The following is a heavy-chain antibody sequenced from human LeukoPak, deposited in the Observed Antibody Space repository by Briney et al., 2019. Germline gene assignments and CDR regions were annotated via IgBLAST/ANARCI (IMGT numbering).Heavy chain of an antibody. D-gene: IGHD5-18*01. Sequence: ASVKVSCKASGGTFSSYAISWVRQAPGQRLEWMGGIIPIFGTANYAQKFQGTVTITTDESTNTAYMELSSLRSEDTAVYYCARSDTAMVNLFDYWGQGTLVTVSS. J-gene: IGHJ4*02. CDR2: IIPIFGTA. CDR1: GGTFSSYA. CDR3: ARSDTAMVNLFDY. V-gene: IGHV1-69*05.